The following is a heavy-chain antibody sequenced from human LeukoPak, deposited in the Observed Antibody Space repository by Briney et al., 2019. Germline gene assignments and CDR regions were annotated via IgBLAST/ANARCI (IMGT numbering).Heavy chain of an antibody. J-gene: IGHJ4*02. Sequence: ASVKVSCKASGYTFDSCGITWVRQAPGQGLEWVGWISPYTAKTDYGQKFQGRVTMTTDTSTSTAYMELTSLRSDDTAVYYCARDEPSTTGTTDSWGQGTLVTVSS. CDR2: ISPYTAKT. CDR3: ARDEPSTTGTTDS. CDR1: GYTFDSCG. D-gene: IGHD1-7*01. V-gene: IGHV1-18*01.